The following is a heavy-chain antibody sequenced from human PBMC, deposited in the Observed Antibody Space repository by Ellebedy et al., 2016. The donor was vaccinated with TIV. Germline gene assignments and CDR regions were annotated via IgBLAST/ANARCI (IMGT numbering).Heavy chain of an antibody. J-gene: IGHJ6*02. V-gene: IGHV3-23*01. CDR3: AKDQYYGSGSRYGMDV. CDR2: ISGRGGST. Sequence: GGSLRLXCAASGFTFISSAMSWVRQAPGKGLEWVSGISGRGGSTYYADSVKGRFTISRDNSKNTLYLQMNSLRAEDTAVYYCAKDQYYGSGSRYGMDVWGQGTTVTVSS. CDR1: GFTFISSA. D-gene: IGHD3-10*01.